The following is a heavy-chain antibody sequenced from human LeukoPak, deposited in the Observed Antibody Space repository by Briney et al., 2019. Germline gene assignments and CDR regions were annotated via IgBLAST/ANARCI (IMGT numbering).Heavy chain of an antibody. V-gene: IGHV3-7*01. CDR3: ARRATVTSYYFDY. CDR1: GFTFSSYA. Sequence: GGSLRLSCAASGFTFSSYAMSWVRQAPGKGLEWVANIKQDGSEKYYVDSVKGRFTISRDNAKNSLYLQMNSLRAEDTAVYYCARRATVTSYYFDYWGRGTLVTVSS. J-gene: IGHJ4*02. CDR2: IKQDGSEK. D-gene: IGHD4-17*01.